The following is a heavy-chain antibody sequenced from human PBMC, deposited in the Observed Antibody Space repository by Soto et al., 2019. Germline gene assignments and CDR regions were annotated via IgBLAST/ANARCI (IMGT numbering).Heavy chain of an antibody. D-gene: IGHD3-10*01. Sequence: GGSLRLSCAASGFTFSSYSMNWVRQAPGKGLEWVSYISSSSSTIYYADSVKGRFTISRDNAKNSLYLQMNSLRDEDTAVYYCARAMVRGVIYAFDIWGQGTMVTVSS. CDR1: GFTFSSYS. V-gene: IGHV3-48*02. J-gene: IGHJ3*02. CDR2: ISSSSSTI. CDR3: ARAMVRGVIYAFDI.